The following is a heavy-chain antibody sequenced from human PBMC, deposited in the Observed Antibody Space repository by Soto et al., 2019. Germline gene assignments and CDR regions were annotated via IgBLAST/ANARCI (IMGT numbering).Heavy chain of an antibody. CDR3: ARDTVLMVFRSAGLDY. J-gene: IGHJ4*02. CDR2: INPSGGST. CDR1: GYTFTSYY. V-gene: IGHV1-46*01. Sequence: QVQLVQSGAEVKKPGASVKVSCKASGYTFTSYYMHWVRQAPGQGLEWMGLINPSGGSTSYAQKFQGRVTMTRDTSTSTVYMELSSLRSEDTAVYYCARDTVLMVFRSAGLDYWGQGTLVTVSS. D-gene: IGHD2-8*01.